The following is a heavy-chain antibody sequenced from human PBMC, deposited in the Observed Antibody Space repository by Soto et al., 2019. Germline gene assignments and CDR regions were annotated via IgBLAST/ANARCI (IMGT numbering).Heavy chain of an antibody. CDR2: IYYSGST. Sequence: SETLSITSTVSRDSISSYYWSWIRQPPGKGLEWIGYIYYSGSTNYNPSLKSRVTISVDTSKNQFSLKLSSVTAADTAVYYCARGYCSCCCCCWGVYFMYFCGQGSSVLVSS. V-gene: IGHV4-59*01. D-gene: IGHD2-15*01. CDR1: RDSISSYY. J-gene: IGHJ6*02. CDR3: ARGYCSCCCCCWGVYFMYF.